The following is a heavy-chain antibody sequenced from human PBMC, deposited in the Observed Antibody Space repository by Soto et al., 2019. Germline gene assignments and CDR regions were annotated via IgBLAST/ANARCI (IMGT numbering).Heavy chain of an antibody. CDR2: IYYSGST. Sequence: PSETLSLTCTVSVGSISSGGYYCSWIRQHPGKGLEWIGYIYYSGSTYYNPSLKSRVTISVDTSKNQFSLKLSSVTAADTAVYYCARLYYYDSSCRADHAFDISGPGTMVTVS. D-gene: IGHD3-22*01. CDR1: VGSISSGGYY. CDR3: ARLYYYDSSCRADHAFDI. J-gene: IGHJ3*02. V-gene: IGHV4-31*03.